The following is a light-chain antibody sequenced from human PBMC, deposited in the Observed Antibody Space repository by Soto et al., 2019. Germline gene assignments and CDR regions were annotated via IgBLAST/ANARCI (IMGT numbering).Light chain of an antibody. CDR2: GAS. CDR3: QQRSNWPPT. V-gene: IGKV3D-20*02. Sequence: EIVLTQSPGTLSLSPGERATLSCRASQSVSNTYLAWYQQKPGQAPRLLIYGASNRATGIPDRFSGSGSGTDFTLTISRLEPEDFAVYYCQQRSNWPPTFGGGTKVDMK. J-gene: IGKJ4*01. CDR1: QSVSNTY.